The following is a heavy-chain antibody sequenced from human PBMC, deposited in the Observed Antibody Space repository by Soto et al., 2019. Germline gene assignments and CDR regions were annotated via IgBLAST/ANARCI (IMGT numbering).Heavy chain of an antibody. J-gene: IGHJ6*02. CDR2: IWYDGSNK. CDR1: GFTFSSYG. Sequence: QVQLVESGGGVVQPGRSLRLSCAASGFTFSSYGMHWVRQAPGKGLEWVAVIWYDGSNKYYADSVKGRFTISRDNSKNTLYLQMNSLRAEDTAVYYCARGAGYGDYPVHASGMDVWVQGTTVTVSS. D-gene: IGHD4-17*01. V-gene: IGHV3-33*01. CDR3: ARGAGYGDYPVHASGMDV.